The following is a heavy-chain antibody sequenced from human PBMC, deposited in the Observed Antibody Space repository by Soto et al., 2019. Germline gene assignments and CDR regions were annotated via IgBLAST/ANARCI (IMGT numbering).Heavy chain of an antibody. V-gene: IGHV1-46*01. J-gene: IGHJ4*02. CDR2: INPSGGRT. Sequence: GASVKVSCKASGYTFTSYYLHWVRQAPGQGLEWKGIINPSGGRTSYAQKFQGRVTMTRDTSTITVYMELSSLRFEDTAVYFFAREGGGYYYDSSGYYYFGYWGQGTLVTVSS. CDR1: GYTFTSYY. D-gene: IGHD3-22*01. CDR3: AREGGGYYYDSSGYYYFGY.